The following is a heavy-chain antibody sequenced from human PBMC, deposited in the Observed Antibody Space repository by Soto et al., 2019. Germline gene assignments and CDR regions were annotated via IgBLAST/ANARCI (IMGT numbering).Heavy chain of an antibody. CDR1: GFTFSSNY. V-gene: IGHV3-66*01. Sequence: PGGSLRLSCAASGFTFSSNYMSWVRQAPGKGLEWVSVIYSGGSTYYADSVKGRFTISRDNSKNTLYLQMNSLRAEDTAVYYCSVGVVAARFDYWGQGTLVTVSS. D-gene: IGHD2-15*01. J-gene: IGHJ4*02. CDR2: IYSGGST. CDR3: SVGVVAARFDY.